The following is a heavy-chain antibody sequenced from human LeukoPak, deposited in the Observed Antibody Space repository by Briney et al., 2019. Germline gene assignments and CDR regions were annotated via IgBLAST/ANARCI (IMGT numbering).Heavy chain of an antibody. V-gene: IGHV4-61*02. CDR3: ARDYGSGSYSPRVDWFDP. CDR1: GGSISSGSYY. J-gene: IGHJ5*02. Sequence: PSQTLSLTCTVSGGSISSGSYYWSWIRQPAGKGLEWIGRIYTSGSTNYNPSLKSRVTISVDTSKNQFSLKLSSVTAADTAVYYCARDYGSGSYSPRVDWFDPWGQGTLVTVSS. CDR2: IYTSGST. D-gene: IGHD3-10*01.